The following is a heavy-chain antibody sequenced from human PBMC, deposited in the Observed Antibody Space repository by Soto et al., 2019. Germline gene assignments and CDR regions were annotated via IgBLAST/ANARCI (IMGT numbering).Heavy chain of an antibody. D-gene: IGHD6-6*01. V-gene: IGHV3-23*01. CDR1: GFTFSSYA. CDR2: ISGSGGST. CDR3: AKGGQLVLDS. Sequence: EVQLLESGGGLVQPGGSLRLSCAASGFTFSSYAMSWVRQAPGKGLEWVSAISGSGGSTYYADSVKGRFTLSRDNSKNTPDLQLTRRNAEDTAVSHFAKGGQLVLDSWGQGPLVTVSS. J-gene: IGHJ4*02.